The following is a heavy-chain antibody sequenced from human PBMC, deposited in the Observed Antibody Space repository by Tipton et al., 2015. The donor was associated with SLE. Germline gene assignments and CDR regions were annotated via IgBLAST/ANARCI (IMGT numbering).Heavy chain of an antibody. CDR3: ARGYCPGGVCYTDYFDY. Sequence: SLRLSCVASGFTFSSYEMTWVRQAPGKGLEWVASVSARGSPINCADYVKGRFTVSRDNAKRSLYLQMSSLRAEDTALYYCARGYCPGGVCYTDYFDYWGQGTLVTVSS. J-gene: IGHJ4*02. V-gene: IGHV3-48*03. D-gene: IGHD2-8*02. CDR1: GFTFSSYE. CDR2: VSARGSPI.